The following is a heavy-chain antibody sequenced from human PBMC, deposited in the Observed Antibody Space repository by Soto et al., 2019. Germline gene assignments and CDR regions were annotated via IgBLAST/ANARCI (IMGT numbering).Heavy chain of an antibody. J-gene: IGHJ6*02. CDR3: TRDPLYYDFWSGYYAMDV. V-gene: IGHV3-11*05. CDR1: GFTFSDYY. D-gene: IGHD3-3*01. Sequence: PGGSLRLSCAASGFTFSDYYMSWIRQAPGKGLEWVSYISSSSSYTNYADSVKGRFTISRDNAKNSLYLQMNSLRAEDTAVYYCTRDPLYYDFWSGYYAMDVWGQGTTVTVSS. CDR2: ISSSSSYT.